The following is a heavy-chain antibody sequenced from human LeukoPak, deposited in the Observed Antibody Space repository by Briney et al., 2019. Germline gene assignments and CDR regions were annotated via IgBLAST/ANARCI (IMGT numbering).Heavy chain of an antibody. CDR2: INHSGST. CDR1: GGSFSGYY. V-gene: IGHV4-34*01. Sequence: SETLSLTCAVYGGSFSGYYWSWIRQPPGKGLEWIGEINHSGSTNYNPPLKSRVTISVDTSKNQFSLKLGSVTAADTAVYYCARVGSYYDFWSGSNWFDPWGQGTLVTVSS. J-gene: IGHJ5*02. D-gene: IGHD3-3*01. CDR3: ARVGSYYDFWSGSNWFDP.